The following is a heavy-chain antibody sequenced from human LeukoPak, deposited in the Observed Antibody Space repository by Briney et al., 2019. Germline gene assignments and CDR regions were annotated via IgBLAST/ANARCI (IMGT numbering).Heavy chain of an antibody. D-gene: IGHD2-8*02. CDR1: GFTFSGYW. CDR2: INQDGNEK. Sequence: GGSLRLSCAASGFTFSGYWMSWVRQAPGKGLEWVANINQDGNEKYYVDSVKGRFTISRDNAKKSLDLQMSSLTVEDMAVYYCARGARTDSPLSWVDSWGQGTLVIVSS. CDR3: ARGARTDSPLSWVDS. V-gene: IGHV3-7*04. J-gene: IGHJ5*01.